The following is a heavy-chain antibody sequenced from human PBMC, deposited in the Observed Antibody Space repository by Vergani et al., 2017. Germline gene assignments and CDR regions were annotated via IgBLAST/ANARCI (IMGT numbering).Heavy chain of an antibody. CDR3: VRIGGEKKNSCYYMDV. CDR1: GYSFSDYN. J-gene: IGHJ6*03. CDR2: INPQSGDT. D-gene: IGHD1-26*01. Sequence: QVQLVQSGAEVKKPGASVKVSCQASGYSFSDYNMHWVRQAPGQGLEWMGWINPQSGDTNYAQKFQGRVTMTRDTSIRTVYMELSSLTSDDTAVYFCVRIGGEKKNSCYYMDVWGAGTTVTVSS. V-gene: IGHV1-2*02.